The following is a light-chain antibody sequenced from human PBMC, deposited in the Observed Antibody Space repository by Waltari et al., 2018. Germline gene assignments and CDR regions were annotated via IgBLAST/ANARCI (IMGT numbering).Light chain of an antibody. CDR2: TRS. CDR3: MQRIEFPYT. CDR1: QSLVDSDDGNTY. Sequence: DIVMTQTPLSLPVTPGEPASFSCRSSQSLVDSDDGNTYLDWYLQKPGHSPHLLIKTRSYRAAGVPYRFSGSGSGTSFTLKISRVEAEDVGVYYCMQRIEFPYTFGQGTKLEIK. V-gene: IGKV2-40*01. J-gene: IGKJ2*01.